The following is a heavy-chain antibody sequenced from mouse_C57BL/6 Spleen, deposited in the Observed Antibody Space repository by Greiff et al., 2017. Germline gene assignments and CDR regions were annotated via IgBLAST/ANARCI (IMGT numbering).Heavy chain of an antibody. CDR1: GFTFSSYA. V-gene: IGHV5-9-1*02. J-gene: IGHJ4*01. CDR2: ISSGGDYI. Sequence: EVQVVESGEGLVKPGGSLKLSCAASGFTFSSYAMSWVRQTPEKRLEWVAYISSGGDYIYYADTVKGRFTISRDNARNTLYLQMSSLKSEDTAMYYFTRDGYDRGGYDMDYWGQGTSVTVSS. D-gene: IGHD2-2*01. CDR3: TRDGYDRGGYDMDY.